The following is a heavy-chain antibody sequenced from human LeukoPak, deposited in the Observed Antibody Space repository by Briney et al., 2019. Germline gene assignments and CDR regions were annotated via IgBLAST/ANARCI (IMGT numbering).Heavy chain of an antibody. J-gene: IGHJ6*03. V-gene: IGHV4-61*02. CDR2: IYTSGST. CDR3: ARVPLMYSSSPTLYYYYYMDV. Sequence: SQTLSLTCILSGGSISSGSYYWSWIRQPAGKGLEWIGRIYTSGSTNYNPSLKSRVTISVDTSRKQFSLKLSSVTAADTAVYYCARVPLMYSSSPTLYYYYYMDVWGKGTTVTVSS. CDR1: GGSISSGSYY. D-gene: IGHD6-13*01.